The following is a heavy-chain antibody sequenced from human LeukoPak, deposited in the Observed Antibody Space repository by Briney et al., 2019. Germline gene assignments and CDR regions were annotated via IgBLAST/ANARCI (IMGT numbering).Heavy chain of an antibody. Sequence: GGSLRLSCAASGFTFSSYSINWVRQAPGKGLEWVSSISSSSSYIYYADSVKGRFTISRDNAKNSLYLQMNSLRAEDTAVYYCARELLRFLEWFGMDVWGQGTTVTVSS. J-gene: IGHJ6*02. CDR1: GFTFSSYS. D-gene: IGHD3-3*01. V-gene: IGHV3-21*01. CDR3: ARELLRFLEWFGMDV. CDR2: ISSSSSYI.